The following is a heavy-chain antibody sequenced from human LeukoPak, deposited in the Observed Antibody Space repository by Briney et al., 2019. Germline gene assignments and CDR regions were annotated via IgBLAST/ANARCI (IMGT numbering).Heavy chain of an antibody. CDR1: GFTFSSYA. D-gene: IGHD3-3*01. J-gene: IGHJ4*02. CDR3: AKTPGPYYDFWSGYYVVYYFDY. CDR2: ISGSGGST. Sequence: PGGSLRLSCAASGFTFSSYAMSWVRQAPGKGLEWVSAISGSGGSTYYADSVKGRFTISRDNSKNTLYLQTNSLRAEDTAVYYCAKTPGPYYDFWSGYYVVYYFDYWGQGTLVTVSS. V-gene: IGHV3-23*01.